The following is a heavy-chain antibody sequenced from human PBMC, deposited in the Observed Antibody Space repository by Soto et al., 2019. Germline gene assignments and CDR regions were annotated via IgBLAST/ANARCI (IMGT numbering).Heavy chain of an antibody. D-gene: IGHD2-2*02. CDR2: INHSGST. Sequence: SETLSLTCAVYGGSFSGYYWSWIRQPPGKGLEWIGEINHSGSTNYNPSLKSRVTISVDTSKNQFSLKLSSVTAADTAVYYCARGAAERKLGYCSSTSCYRGGRYYYYGMDVWGQGTTVTVSS. CDR3: ARGAAERKLGYCSSTSCYRGGRYYYYGMDV. CDR1: GGSFSGYY. J-gene: IGHJ6*02. V-gene: IGHV4-34*01.